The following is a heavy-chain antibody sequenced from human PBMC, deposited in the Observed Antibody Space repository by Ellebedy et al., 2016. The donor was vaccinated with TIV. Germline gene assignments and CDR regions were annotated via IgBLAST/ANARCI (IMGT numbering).Heavy chain of an antibody. CDR3: ARAFLGDYKSFEY. Sequence: GESLKISCAASRFTFSSYAMHWVRQAPGKGLEWVAVISYDGITKYYADSVKGRFTISRDISKNTLYLQMNSLRVEDTAVYYCARAFLGDYKSFEYWGQGTLVTVSS. CDR1: RFTFSSYA. CDR2: ISYDGITK. V-gene: IGHV3-30-3*01. D-gene: IGHD4-17*01. J-gene: IGHJ4*02.